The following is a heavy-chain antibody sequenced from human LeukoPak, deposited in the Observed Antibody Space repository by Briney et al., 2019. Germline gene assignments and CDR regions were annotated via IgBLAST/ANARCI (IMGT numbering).Heavy chain of an antibody. CDR3: AKGSDPFRWFGEFNVKLPRPIRHYYFDS. Sequence: GASVKVSCKASGYTFTSYGISWVRQAPGQGLEWMGWISAYNGNTNYAQKLQGRVTMTTDTSTSTAYMELRSLRSDHTAVYYCAKGSDPFRWFGEFNVKLPRPIRHYYFDSWGQGTLVTVSS. CDR2: ISAYNGNT. D-gene: IGHD3-10*01. V-gene: IGHV1-18*01. J-gene: IGHJ4*02. CDR1: GYTFTSYG.